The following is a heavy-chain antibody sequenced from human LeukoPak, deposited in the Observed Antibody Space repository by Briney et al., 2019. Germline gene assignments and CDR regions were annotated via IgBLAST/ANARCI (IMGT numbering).Heavy chain of an antibody. Sequence: AGGSLRLSCAASGFTFSSFSMNWVRQAPGKGLEWVSSISSSSSYIYYADSVKGRFTTSRDNAKNSLYLQMNSLRAEDTAVYYCAREYNWNPLDYWGQGTLVTVSS. J-gene: IGHJ4*02. CDR3: AREYNWNPLDY. CDR1: GFTFSSFS. V-gene: IGHV3-21*01. D-gene: IGHD1-1*01. CDR2: ISSSSSYI.